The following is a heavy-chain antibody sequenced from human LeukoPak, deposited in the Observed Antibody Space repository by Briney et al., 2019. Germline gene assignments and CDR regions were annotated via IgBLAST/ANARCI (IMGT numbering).Heavy chain of an antibody. CDR1: GGSISSYY. J-gene: IGHJ4*02. D-gene: IGHD6-19*01. V-gene: IGHV4-59*01. CDR3: ARVVAVAGTSYFDY. Sequence: SETLSLTCTVSGGSISSYYWSWIRQPPGKGLEWIGYIYYSGSTNYNPSLKSRVTISVDTSKNQFSLKLSSVTAADTAVYYCARVVAVAGTSYFDYWGQGTLVTVSS. CDR2: IYYSGST.